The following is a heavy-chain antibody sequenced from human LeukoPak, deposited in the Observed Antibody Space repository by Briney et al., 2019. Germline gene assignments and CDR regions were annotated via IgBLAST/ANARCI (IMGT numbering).Heavy chain of an antibody. CDR2: INPNSGGT. CDR1: GYTFIAYY. J-gene: IGHJ5*02. Sequence: ASVKVSCKASGYTFIAYYMHWVRQAPGQGLEWMGWINPNSGGTNYAQKFQGRVTMTRDMSTSTDYMELSSLRSEDTAVYYCARDNSVEDTAWWFDPWGQGTLVTVSS. CDR3: ARDNSVEDTAWWFDP. V-gene: IGHV1-2*02. D-gene: IGHD4-23*01.